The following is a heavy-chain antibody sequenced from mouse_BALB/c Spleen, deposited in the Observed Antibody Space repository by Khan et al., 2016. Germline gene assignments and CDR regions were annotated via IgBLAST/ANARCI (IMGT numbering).Heavy chain of an antibody. V-gene: IGHV2-6-7*01. D-gene: IGHD2-4*01. CDR1: GFSLTGYG. CDR2: IWGDGST. CDR3: ARVLYYDPWVFAY. Sequence: QVQLKESGPGLVAPSQSLSITCTVSGFSLTGYGVNWVSQPPGKGLEWLGMIWGDGSTDYNSAIKSRLSISKDNSKSHVFLNMNSLQTADTARYYCARVLYYDPWVFAYWGQGTLVTVSA. J-gene: IGHJ3*01.